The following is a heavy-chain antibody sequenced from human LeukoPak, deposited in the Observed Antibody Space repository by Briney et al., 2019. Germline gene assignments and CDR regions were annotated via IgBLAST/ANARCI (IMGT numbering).Heavy chain of an antibody. J-gene: IGHJ4*02. CDR2: ISGSGGST. D-gene: IGHD3-10*01. V-gene: IGHV3-23*01. CDR3: AKDTGWFGELPLFDY. Sequence: GGSLRLSCAASGFTFSSYAMSWVRQAPGKGLEWVSAISGSGGSTYYADSVKGRFTISRDNSKNTLYLQMNSLRAEDTAVYYCAKDTGWFGELPLFDYWGQGTLVTVSS. CDR1: GFTFSSYA.